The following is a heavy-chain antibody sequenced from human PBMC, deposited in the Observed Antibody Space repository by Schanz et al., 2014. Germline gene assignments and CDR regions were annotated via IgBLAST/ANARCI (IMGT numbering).Heavy chain of an antibody. V-gene: IGHV3-66*01. CDR1: GFTVSSDF. CDR2: IYGNVKT. Sequence: DVQLVESGGGLVQSGGSLRLSCAASGFTVSSDFMAWVRHAPGKGLQWVSFIYGNVKTPYADSVEGRFTTSRDISTNTVHLQLHGHRPDAAGVDECARRSMRGCSGYAWGYDFWGQGTPVTVSS. CDR3: ARRSMRGCSGYAWGYDF. D-gene: IGHD2-2*01. J-gene: IGHJ4*02.